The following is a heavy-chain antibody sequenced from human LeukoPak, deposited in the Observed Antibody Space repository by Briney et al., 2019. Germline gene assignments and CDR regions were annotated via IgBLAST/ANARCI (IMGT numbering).Heavy chain of an antibody. Sequence: GGSLRLSCAASGFTFSDYLMAWVRQAPGKGLEWVADIKADGTDQYYVDSVKGRFTILRDNARSSLFLQMNSLRAEDTAVYYCARRDHGDYGEEYWGQGTLVTVSS. J-gene: IGHJ4*02. CDR2: IKADGTDQ. CDR3: ARRDHGDYGEEY. CDR1: GFTFSDYL. D-gene: IGHD4-17*01. V-gene: IGHV3-7*01.